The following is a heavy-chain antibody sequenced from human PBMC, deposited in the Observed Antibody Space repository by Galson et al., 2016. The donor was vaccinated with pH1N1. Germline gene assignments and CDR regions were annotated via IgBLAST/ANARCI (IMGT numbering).Heavy chain of an antibody. CDR2: IKQDGSEK. CDR1: GFTFSTYW. V-gene: IGHV3-7*01. J-gene: IGHJ4*02. Sequence: SLRLSCAVSGFTFSTYWMTWVRQAPGKGLEWVANIKQDGSEKYYVDSVKGRFTISRDNAKNSLYLQMNSLRAEDTAVYYCVRDIAEAGSYWGQGTLVTVSS. D-gene: IGHD6-13*01. CDR3: VRDIAEAGSY.